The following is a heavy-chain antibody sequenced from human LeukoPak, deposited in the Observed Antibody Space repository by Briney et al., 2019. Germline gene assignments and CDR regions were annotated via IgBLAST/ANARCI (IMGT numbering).Heavy chain of an antibody. D-gene: IGHD1-1*01. CDR2: IRVSGIRK. V-gene: IGHV3-23*01. Sequence: GGSLRLSCTASGFSLSGFALTWVRQAPGKGLEHESDIRVSGIRKYYVGSVKGRFTISRDNSNNTLFLQMNSLKVEDTAVYFCAKHTGTAPGDAYNVWGQGTVVTVS. J-gene: IGHJ3*01. CDR3: AKHTGTAPGDAYNV. CDR1: GFSLSGFA.